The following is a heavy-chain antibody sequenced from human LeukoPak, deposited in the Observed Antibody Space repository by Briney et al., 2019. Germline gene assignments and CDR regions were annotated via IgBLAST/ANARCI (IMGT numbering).Heavy chain of an antibody. V-gene: IGHV3-13*01. CDR1: GFPFSAYD. CDR3: VRGALPGDNWYFDL. CDR2: FGSAGDT. J-gene: IGHJ2*01. Sequence: PGGSLRLSCATSGFPFSAYDMHWVRQAPGKGLEWVSAFGSAGDTYYPGAVKGRFTISRDYATDSLYLQMNSLRAGDTAVYFCVRGALPGDNWYFDLWGRGTLVTASS.